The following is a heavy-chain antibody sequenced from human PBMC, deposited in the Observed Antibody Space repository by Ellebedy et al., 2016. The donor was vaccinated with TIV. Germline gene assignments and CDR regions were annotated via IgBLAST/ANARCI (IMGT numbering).Heavy chain of an antibody. Sequence: AASVKVSCKASGYTFTGYYMHWVRQAPGQGREWMGIINPSDDNTNYEQKLQGRLSMTGDTSTRTVYMELSSLRSEDTAVYYSATGAGRRTDYWGQGALVTVSS. CDR2: INPSDDNT. J-gene: IGHJ4*02. CDR1: GYTFTGYY. V-gene: IGHV1-46*04. D-gene: IGHD6-19*01. CDR3: ATGAGRRTDY.